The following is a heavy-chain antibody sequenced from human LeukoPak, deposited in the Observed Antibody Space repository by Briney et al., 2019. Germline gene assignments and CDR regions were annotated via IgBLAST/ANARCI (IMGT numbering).Heavy chain of an antibody. D-gene: IGHD6-19*01. CDR1: GGSFSGYY. CDR3: ARGPPLSGCYFPLGPPEFDP. V-gene: IGHV4-34*01. CDR2: INHSGST. J-gene: IGHJ5*02. Sequence: PSETLSLTCAVYGGSFSGYYWSWIRQPPGKGLEWIGEINHSGSTNYNPSLKSRVTISVDTSKNQFSLKLSSVTAADTAVYYCARGPPLSGCYFPLGPPEFDPWGQGTLVTVSS.